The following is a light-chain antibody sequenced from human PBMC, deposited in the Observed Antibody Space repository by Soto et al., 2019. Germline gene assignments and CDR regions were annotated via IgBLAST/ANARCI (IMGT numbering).Light chain of an antibody. CDR1: NIRFKS. CDR2: DDR. CDR3: QIWDSSVDHAV. Sequence: SYELTQSPPVSVAPGQTARITCGGDNIRFKSVHWYQQKSGQAPVVVIYDDRDRPSGISERISGSNSGNAATLTISRVEAGDEADYYCQIWDSSVDHAVFGGGTKVTVL. J-gene: IGLJ3*02. V-gene: IGLV3-21*02.